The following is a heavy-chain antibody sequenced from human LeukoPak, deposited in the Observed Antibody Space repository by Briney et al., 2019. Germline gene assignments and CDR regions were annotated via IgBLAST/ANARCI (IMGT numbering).Heavy chain of an antibody. CDR1: GFTFYKYA. CDR2: IIRSGGST. J-gene: IGHJ4*02. CDR3: AKVSTSTVVKRGYYFDY. Sequence: GGPQRLPCAASGFTFYKYAIQWGPHAPGEGVEWVSHIIRSGGSTYYADSVKGRFTISRDNSKNTLYLQMNSLRAEDTAVYYCAKVSTSTVVKRGYYFDYRGQGTLVTVSS. D-gene: IGHD4-23*01. V-gene: IGHV3-23*01.